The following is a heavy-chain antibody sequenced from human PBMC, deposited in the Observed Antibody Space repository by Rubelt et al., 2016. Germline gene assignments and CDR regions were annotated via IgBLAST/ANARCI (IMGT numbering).Heavy chain of an antibody. CDR3: ELWSMWEDDDVDI. V-gene: IGHV1-18*01. D-gene: IGHD1-26*01. Sequence: QVQLVQSGAEVKKPGASVKVSCKASGYTFTSYGISWVRQAPGQGLEWMGWISGYNGNTNCVQELQGVVTMINDTATSTAYMELRSLRVSETAVYYCELWSMWEDDDVDIWGQGTMVTVSS. J-gene: IGHJ3*02. CDR1: GYTFTSYG. CDR2: ISGYNGNT.